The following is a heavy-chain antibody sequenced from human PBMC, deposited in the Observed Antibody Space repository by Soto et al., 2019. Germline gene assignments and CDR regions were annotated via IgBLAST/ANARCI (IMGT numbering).Heavy chain of an antibody. CDR1: GFTFSSYA. Sequence: DVQLLESGGGLVQPEGSLRLSCAASGFTFSSYAMGWVRQGPGKGLEWVAVVSIGGSTHYADSVRGRFTISRDHSKNTLSLQMTSLTAEDTAVYFCAKRRGAGGHFDYWGQGALVTVSS. J-gene: IGHJ4*02. D-gene: IGHD2-15*01. CDR2: VSIGGST. V-gene: IGHV3-23*01. CDR3: AKRRGAGGHFDY.